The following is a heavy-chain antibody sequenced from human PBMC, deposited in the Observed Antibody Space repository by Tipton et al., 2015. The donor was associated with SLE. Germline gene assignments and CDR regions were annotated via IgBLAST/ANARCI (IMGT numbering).Heavy chain of an antibody. CDR1: GFTVSSNY. CDR2: IYSGGST. Sequence: QLVQSGGGLIQPGGSLRLSCAASGFTVSSNYMSWVRQAPGKGLEWVSVIYSGGSTYYADSVKGRFTISRDNSKNTLYLQMNSLRAEDTAVYYCARASSSGWFYYFDYWGQGTLVTVSS. V-gene: IGHV3-53*01. D-gene: IGHD6-13*01. CDR3: ARASSSGWFYYFDY. J-gene: IGHJ4*02.